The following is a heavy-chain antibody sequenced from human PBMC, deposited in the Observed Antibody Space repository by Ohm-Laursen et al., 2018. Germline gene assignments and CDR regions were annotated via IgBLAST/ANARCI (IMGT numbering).Heavy chain of an antibody. V-gene: IGHV4-59*08. D-gene: IGHD6-19*01. CDR2: IYYSGST. J-gene: IGHJ5*02. CDR3: ARRWLDTSEFDP. Sequence: GTPSLTCTVSGGSISSYYWSWIRQPPGKGLEWIGYIYYSGSTSYNPSLKGRVTISIDTSKNQFSLRLSSVTAADTAVYYCARRWLDTSEFDPWGQGTLVTVSS. CDR1: GGSISSYY.